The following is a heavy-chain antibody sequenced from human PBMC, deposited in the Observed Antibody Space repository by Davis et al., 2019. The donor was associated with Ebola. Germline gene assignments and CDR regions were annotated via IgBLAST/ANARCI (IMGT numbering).Heavy chain of an antibody. CDR2: IYYSGST. CDR3: ARLGYSYGHWYFDL. D-gene: IGHD5-18*01. CDR1: GGSISSYY. J-gene: IGHJ2*01. V-gene: IGHV4-59*08. Sequence: PSETLSLTCTVSGGSISSYYWSWIRQPPGKGLEWIGYIYYSGSTNYNPSLKSRVTISVDTSKNQFSLKLSSVTAADTAVYYCARLGYSYGHWYFDLWGRGTLVTVSS.